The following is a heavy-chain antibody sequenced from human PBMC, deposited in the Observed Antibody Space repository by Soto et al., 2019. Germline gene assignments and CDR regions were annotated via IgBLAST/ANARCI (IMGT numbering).Heavy chain of an antibody. Sequence: ASVKVSCKASGGTFSSYGISWVRQAPGQGLEWMGWISAYNGNTNYAQKLQGRVTMTTDTSTSTAYMELRSLRSDDTAVYYCARGIRIAVAGNYFDYWGQGTLVTVSS. CDR1: GGTFSSYG. J-gene: IGHJ4*02. V-gene: IGHV1-18*01. CDR2: ISAYNGNT. CDR3: ARGIRIAVAGNYFDY. D-gene: IGHD6-19*01.